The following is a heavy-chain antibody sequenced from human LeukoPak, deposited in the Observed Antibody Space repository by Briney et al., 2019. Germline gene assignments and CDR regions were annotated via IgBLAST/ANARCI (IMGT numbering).Heavy chain of an antibody. Sequence: SETLSLTCTVSGGSINTGGNYWSWIRQHPGTGLEWIGDVYYYRGSTHYTPSLKSRLTISIDTSKNQFSLRLSSVTAADTAVYFCARLFASGGYYYLDYGGQGTLVTVYS. J-gene: IGHJ4*02. CDR1: GGSINTGGNY. CDR3: ARLFASGGYYYLDY. CDR2: VYYYRGST. V-gene: IGHV4-31*03. D-gene: IGHD3-22*01.